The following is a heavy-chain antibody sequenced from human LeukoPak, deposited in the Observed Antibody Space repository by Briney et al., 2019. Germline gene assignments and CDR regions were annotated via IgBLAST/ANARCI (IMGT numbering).Heavy chain of an antibody. Sequence: GASVKVSCKASGYTFTSYGISWVRQAPGQGLEWMGWISAYNGNTNYAQKLQGRVTMTTDTSTSTAYMELRSLRSDDTAVYYCARVYTAMADYYYYYMDVWGKGTTVTVSS. CDR3: ARVYTAMADYYYYYMDV. V-gene: IGHV1-18*01. CDR1: GYTFTSYG. J-gene: IGHJ6*03. CDR2: ISAYNGNT. D-gene: IGHD5-18*01.